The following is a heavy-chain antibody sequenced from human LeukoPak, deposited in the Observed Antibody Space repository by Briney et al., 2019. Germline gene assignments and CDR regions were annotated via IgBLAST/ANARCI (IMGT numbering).Heavy chain of an antibody. Sequence: GGSLRLSCAAPGFTFSNYAMTWVRQAPGKGLEWVSGISGSGSSTYYADSVKGRFTLSRDYPKNTLYLQMNSLRAEDTAVYFCARYSGSYYYPPNWDSWGQGTLVTVSS. J-gene: IGHJ4*02. V-gene: IGHV3-23*01. CDR3: ARYSGSYYYPPNWDS. D-gene: IGHD1-26*01. CDR1: GFTFSNYA. CDR2: ISGSGSST.